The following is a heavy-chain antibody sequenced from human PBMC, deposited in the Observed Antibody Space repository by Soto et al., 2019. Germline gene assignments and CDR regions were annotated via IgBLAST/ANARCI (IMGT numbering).Heavy chain of an antibody. D-gene: IGHD4-17*01. CDR2: IYHSGSA. J-gene: IGHJ6*02. CDR1: GGSISSGGYS. Sequence: QLQLQESGSGLVKPSQTLSLTCAVSGGSISSGGYSWSWIRQPPGKGLEWIGYIYHSGSAYYNPSLKSRVTISVDRSKNQFSLKLSSVTAADTAVYYCARAHYGDYGYGMDVWGQGTTVTVSS. CDR3: ARAHYGDYGYGMDV. V-gene: IGHV4-30-2*01.